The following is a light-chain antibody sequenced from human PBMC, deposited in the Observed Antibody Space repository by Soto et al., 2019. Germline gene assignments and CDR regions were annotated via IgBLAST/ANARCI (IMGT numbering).Light chain of an antibody. CDR2: WAS. J-gene: IGKJ4*01. V-gene: IGKV4-1*01. Sequence: DLVETRSSDSLALSLGESSTMNCKCSRSVLYKSNNKNHLAWYQQKPGQPPQLIIYWASTRESGVPERFSGSGSGTDFTLTISSLEAEDVAFYWCQQYFDVPFTFGGGTKVDI. CDR3: QQYFDVPFT. CDR1: RSVLYKSNNKNH.